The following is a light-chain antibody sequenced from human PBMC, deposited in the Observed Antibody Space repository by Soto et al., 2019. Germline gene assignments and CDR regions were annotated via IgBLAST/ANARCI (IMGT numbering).Light chain of an antibody. CDR3: QQYANLFT. CDR2: DAS. Sequence: DIQMTQSPSSLSASVGDRVTITCQASQDISNYLNWYQKKAGKAPKLLIYDASNLETGVPSRFSGSGSGTDFTFTISSLQPEDIATYYCQQYANLFTFGPGTKVDIK. CDR1: QDISNY. V-gene: IGKV1-33*01. J-gene: IGKJ3*01.